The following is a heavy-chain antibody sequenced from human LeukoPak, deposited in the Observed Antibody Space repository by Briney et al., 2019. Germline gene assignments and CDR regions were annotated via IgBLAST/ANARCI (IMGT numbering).Heavy chain of an antibody. CDR3: AKGREPYYDTSVIDY. J-gene: IGHJ4*02. Sequence: PGGSLRLSCAASGFTFRSYAMSWVRQAPGKGLEWVSRISGSGGSTYYADSVKGRFTISRGNSKNTLYLQMNSLRAEDTAVYYCAKGREPYYDTSVIDYWGQGTLVTVSS. V-gene: IGHV3-23*01. CDR1: GFTFRSYA. D-gene: IGHD3-22*01. CDR2: ISGSGGST.